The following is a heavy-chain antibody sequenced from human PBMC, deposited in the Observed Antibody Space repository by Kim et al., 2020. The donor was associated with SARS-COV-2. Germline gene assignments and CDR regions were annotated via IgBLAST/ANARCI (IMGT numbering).Heavy chain of an antibody. D-gene: IGHD3-3*02. CDR1: GFNFSNYA. V-gene: IGHV3-23*01. CDR2: ISGSGGNT. CDR3: AKSSLILYFYGMDV. J-gene: IGHJ6*01. Sequence: GGSLRLSCVASGFNFSNYAMNWVRQAPGKGLEWVSAISGSGGNTFYADSVKGRFIISRDNSKNTLYLQMNSLRAVDTALFYCAKSSLILYFYGMDVWGQGTTVTVSS.